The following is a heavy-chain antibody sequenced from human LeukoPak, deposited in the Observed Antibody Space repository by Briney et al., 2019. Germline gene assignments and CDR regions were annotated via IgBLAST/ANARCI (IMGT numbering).Heavy chain of an antibody. CDR1: GYTFSSYA. Sequence: GGSLRHSRAASGYTFSSYAMHWVRQAPGKRLEYVSAISSNGGSTYYANSVKGRFTISRDNSKNTLYLQMGSLRAEDMAVYYCARVSHYYDSSGYYGYWGQGTLVTVSS. J-gene: IGHJ4*02. D-gene: IGHD3-22*01. CDR3: ARVSHYYDSSGYYGY. CDR2: ISSNGGST. V-gene: IGHV3-64*01.